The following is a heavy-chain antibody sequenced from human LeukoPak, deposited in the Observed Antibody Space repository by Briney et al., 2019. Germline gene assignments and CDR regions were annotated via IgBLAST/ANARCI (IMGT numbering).Heavy chain of an antibody. V-gene: IGHV1-18*01. CDR1: GYTFTSCG. CDR3: ARDAPRWRNVFDF. Sequence: GASVKVSCKTSGYTFTSCGICWVRQAPGQGLEWMGGVSAYNGDTNYAQKFRGRGTMTRDTSTSTAYMELRSLRSADTAVYYCARDAPRWRNVFDFWGQGTVVSVSS. J-gene: IGHJ3*01. D-gene: IGHD4-23*01. CDR2: VSAYNGDT.